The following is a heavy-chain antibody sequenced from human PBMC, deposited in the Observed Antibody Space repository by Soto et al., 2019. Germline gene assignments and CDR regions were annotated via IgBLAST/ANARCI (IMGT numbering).Heavy chain of an antibody. V-gene: IGHV4-4*07. CDR2: IYTSGST. J-gene: IGHJ2*01. D-gene: IGHD6-13*01. Sequence: SETLSLTCTVSGGSISSYYWSWIRQPAGKGLEWIGRIYTSGSTNYNPSLKSRVTMSVDTSKHQFSLKLSSVAAADTAVYYCAREGLGQQLAPPHWYFDLWGLGTLVT. CDR3: AREGLGQQLAPPHWYFDL. CDR1: GGSISSYY.